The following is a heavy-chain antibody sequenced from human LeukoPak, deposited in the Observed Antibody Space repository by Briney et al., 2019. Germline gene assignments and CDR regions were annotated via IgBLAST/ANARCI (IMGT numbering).Heavy chain of an antibody. J-gene: IGHJ4*02. CDR1: GFTFTNYW. V-gene: IGHV3-7*05. D-gene: IGHD4/OR15-4a*01. CDR3: VRVNPRGCEPPK. CDR2: IKRDGSEE. Sequence: GGSLRLSCAASGFTFTNYWMNWVRQAPGKGLEWVANIKRDGSEEYYVESVKGRFTISRDNAKNSLYLQMDSLRAEDTAVYYCVRVNPRGCEPPKWGQGTLVTVSS.